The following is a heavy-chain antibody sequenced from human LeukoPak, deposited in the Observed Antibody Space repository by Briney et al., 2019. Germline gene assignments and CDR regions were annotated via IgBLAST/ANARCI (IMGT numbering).Heavy chain of an antibody. CDR3: APAGIVGAPFDY. D-gene: IGHD1-26*01. CDR2: ISWNSGSI. CDR1: GFTFDDYA. J-gene: IGHJ4*02. Sequence: GGSQRLSCAVSGFTFDDYAMHWVRQAPGKGLEWVSGISWNSGSIGYADSVKGRFTISRDNAKNSLYLQMNSLRAEDTALYYRAPAGIVGAPFDYWGQGTLVTVSS. V-gene: IGHV3-9*01.